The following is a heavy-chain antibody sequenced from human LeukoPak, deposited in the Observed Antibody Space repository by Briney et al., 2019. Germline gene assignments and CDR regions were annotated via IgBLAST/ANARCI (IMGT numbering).Heavy chain of an antibody. CDR3: ARDPYVTSSWFFDY. CDR1: GYTFTSYA. Sequence: GASVKVSCKASGYTFTSYAMNWVRQAPGQGLEWMGWINTNTGNPTYAQGFTGRFVFSLDTSVNTAYLQISSLKAEDTAVYYCARDPYVTSSWFFDYRGQGTLVTVSS. D-gene: IGHD6-6*01. V-gene: IGHV7-4-1*02. CDR2: INTNTGNP. J-gene: IGHJ4*02.